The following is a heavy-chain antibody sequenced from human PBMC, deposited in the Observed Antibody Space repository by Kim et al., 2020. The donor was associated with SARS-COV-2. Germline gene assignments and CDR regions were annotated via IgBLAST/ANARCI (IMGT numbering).Heavy chain of an antibody. V-gene: IGHV3-23*01. J-gene: IGHJ1*01. Sequence: GGSLRLSCAASGFTFSSYAMSWVRQAPGKGLEWVSAISGSGGSTYYADSVKGRFTISRDNSKNTLYLQMNSLRAENTAVYYCAKTPLYYYDSSGYQFQHWGQGTLVTVSS. CDR1: GFTFSSYA. CDR3: AKTPLYYYDSSGYQFQH. D-gene: IGHD3-22*01. CDR2: ISGSGGST.